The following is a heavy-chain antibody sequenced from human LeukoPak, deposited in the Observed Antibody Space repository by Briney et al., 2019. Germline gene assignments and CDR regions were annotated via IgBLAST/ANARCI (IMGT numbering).Heavy chain of an antibody. J-gene: IGHJ4*02. CDR3: ARVTVDGTDY. CDR2: IYYTGST. V-gene: IGHV4-59*08. D-gene: IGHD4-23*01. CDR1: GGSISSYF. Sequence: SETLSLTCTVSGGSISSYFWSWIRQRPGKGLEWIGYIYYTGSTSYNPSLKSRVTISVDTSKNQLSLKVGSVTAADTAVYYCARVTVDGTDYWGQGTLVTVSS.